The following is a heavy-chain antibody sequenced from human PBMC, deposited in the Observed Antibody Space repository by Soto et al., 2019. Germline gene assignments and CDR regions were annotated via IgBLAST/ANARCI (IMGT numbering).Heavy chain of an antibody. J-gene: IGHJ4*02. CDR3: AAATTWNFHFPY. CDR2: IWYDGSNT. V-gene: IGHV3-33*03. D-gene: IGHD1-7*01. CDR1: GFTISTHG. Sequence: QAQLVESGGGVVQPGTSLRLSCAASGFTISTHGMHWVRQAPGKGLEWLANIWYDGSNTFYAESVKGRFSISKDNSKNSLYLQMSSLRAQDTAVYYCAAATTWNFHFPYWGQGNQVTVSS.